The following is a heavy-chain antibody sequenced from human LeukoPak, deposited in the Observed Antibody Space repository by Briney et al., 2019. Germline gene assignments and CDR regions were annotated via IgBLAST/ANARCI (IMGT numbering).Heavy chain of an antibody. Sequence: GGSLRLSCAASGFTVSSNYMSWVRQAPGKGLEWVSVIYSGGSTYYADSVKGRFTISRDNSKNTLYLQMNSLRAEDTAVYYCARGRRDGYNPRGYYCDYWGQGTLVTVSS. CDR3: ARGRRDGYNPRGYYCDY. CDR1: GFTVSSNY. D-gene: IGHD5-24*01. CDR2: IYSGGST. J-gene: IGHJ4*02. V-gene: IGHV3-53*01.